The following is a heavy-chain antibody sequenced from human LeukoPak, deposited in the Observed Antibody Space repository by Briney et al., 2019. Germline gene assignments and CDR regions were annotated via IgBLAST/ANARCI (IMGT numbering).Heavy chain of an antibody. D-gene: IGHD2-2*01. Sequence: GASVKVSCKASGYTFIGYYIHWVRQAPGQGLEWMGWINPNSGGTNYAQKFQGKVTMTRDTSLSTAYMELNRLRSDDTAVYYCARASGYCSSTSCPDMDYWGQGTLVTVSS. CDR1: GYTFIGYY. CDR2: INPNSGGT. CDR3: ARASGYCSSTSCPDMDY. V-gene: IGHV1-2*02. J-gene: IGHJ4*02.